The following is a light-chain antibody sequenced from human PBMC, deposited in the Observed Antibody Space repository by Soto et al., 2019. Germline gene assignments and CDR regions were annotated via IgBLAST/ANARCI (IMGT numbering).Light chain of an antibody. CDR3: CPYAGGSAYV. V-gene: IGLV2-23*01. J-gene: IGLJ1*01. CDR2: EAN. CDR1: SSDVGNFNL. Sequence: QSALTQPASVSGSPGQSITISCTGTSSDVGNFNLVSWYQQHPGKAPKLIIYEANKRPSGVSSRFSGSKSDNTASLTISGLRSEDEADYHCCPYAGGSAYVFGTGTKLTVL.